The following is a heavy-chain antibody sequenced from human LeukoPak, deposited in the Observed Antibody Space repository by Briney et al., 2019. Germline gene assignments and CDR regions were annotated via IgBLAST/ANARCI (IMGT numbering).Heavy chain of an antibody. V-gene: IGHV3-7*01. J-gene: IGHJ4*02. CDR2: IKQDGSEK. CDR3: ARYCSNKICY. D-gene: IGHD2-2*01. Sequence: GGSLRLSCAASGFTFSSYCMSWVRQAPGKGLDWVANIKQDGSEKYYVASVKSRFTISRDNAKNSLYLQMNSLRAEDTAVYYCARYCSNKICYLGQGTLVTVSS. CDR1: GFTFSSYC.